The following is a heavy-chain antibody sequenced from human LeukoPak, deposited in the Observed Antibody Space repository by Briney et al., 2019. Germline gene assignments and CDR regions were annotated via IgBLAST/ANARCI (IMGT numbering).Heavy chain of an antibody. CDR3: ARSLPVSLGWMYYFDQ. CDR2: VEYTGST. Sequence: SETLSLTCTVSGASISNYIWSWIRQSPGGDLEWIGYVEYTGSTNYNPSLKNRVTISIDRSKNHFSLKLTSVTAADTAVYFCARSLPVSLGWMYYFDQWGQGTRVTVSS. J-gene: IGHJ4*02. D-gene: IGHD7-27*01. V-gene: IGHV4-59*01. CDR1: GASISNYI.